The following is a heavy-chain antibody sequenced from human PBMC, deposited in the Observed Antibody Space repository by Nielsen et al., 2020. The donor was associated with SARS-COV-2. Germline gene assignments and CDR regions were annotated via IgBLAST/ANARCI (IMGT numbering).Heavy chain of an antibody. J-gene: IGHJ6*02. CDR2: FDPEEGET. CDR3: ARARVQTYYYDSSGQTGPYYYYGMAV. D-gene: IGHD3-22*01. Sequence: ASVKVSCKVSGYTLTELSMHWVRQAPGKGLEWMGGFDPEEGETIYAQKFQGRVTMTEDTSTDTAYMELSRLRSDDTAVYYCARARVQTYYYDSSGQTGPYYYYGMAVWGQGTTVTVSS. CDR1: GYTLTELS. V-gene: IGHV1-24*01.